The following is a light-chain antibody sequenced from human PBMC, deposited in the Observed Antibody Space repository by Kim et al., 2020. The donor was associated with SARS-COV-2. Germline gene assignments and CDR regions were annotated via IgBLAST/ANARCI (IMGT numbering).Light chain of an antibody. J-gene: IGLJ2*01. CDR3: SSWDDILNGIL. V-gene: IGLV1-44*01. CDR1: SSNIRTNT. Sequence: GPRVTISCSGSSSNIRTNTVNWYQQIPGTAPKLLIYGSDQRPSGVSDRFSGSKSGTSASLAISGLQSEDEADYYCSSWDDILNGILFGGGTQLTVL. CDR2: GSD.